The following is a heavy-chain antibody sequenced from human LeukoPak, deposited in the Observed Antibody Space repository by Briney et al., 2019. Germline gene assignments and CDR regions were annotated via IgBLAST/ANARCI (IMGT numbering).Heavy chain of an antibody. CDR3: ARSLYSSSLNDY. Sequence: GGSLRLSCAASGFTFSSYWMHWVRQAPGKGLLWISHINRDESRTRYADFVKGRFTISRDNAKNTLYLQMNSLRAEDTAVYYCARSLYSSSLNDYWGQGTLVTVSS. D-gene: IGHD6-13*01. CDR2: INRDESRT. V-gene: IGHV3-74*01. CDR1: GFTFSSYW. J-gene: IGHJ4*02.